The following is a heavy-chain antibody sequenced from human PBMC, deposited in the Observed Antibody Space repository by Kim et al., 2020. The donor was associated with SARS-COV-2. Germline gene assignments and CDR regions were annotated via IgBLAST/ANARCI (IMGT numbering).Heavy chain of an antibody. D-gene: IGHD2-15*01. CDR1: GGSISSFY. Sequence: SETLSLTCTVSGGSISSFYWSWIRQPPGKGLEWIGYIYYSGNTNYNPSLKSRVTISLDTSKNQFSLKLSSVTAADTAVYYCAGLRMGARPTPDYYYYYSMDVWGQGTTVSVSS. CDR2: IYYSGNT. CDR3: AGLRMGARPTPDYYYYYSMDV. J-gene: IGHJ6*02. V-gene: IGHV4-59*08.